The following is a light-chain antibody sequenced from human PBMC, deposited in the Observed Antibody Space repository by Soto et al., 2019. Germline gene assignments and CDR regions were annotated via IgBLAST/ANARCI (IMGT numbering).Light chain of an antibody. CDR2: EVS. CDR1: SSDVGSYDH. CDR3: ISYTGSSTSYV. Sequence: QSALTQPASVSVSPGQSITISCSGTSSDVGSYDHVAWYQQFPGKTPKLMIYEVSNRPSGVSSRFSGSKSGNTASLTISGLQAADEADYYCISYTGSSTSYVFGSGTKVTVL. J-gene: IGLJ1*01. V-gene: IGLV2-14*01.